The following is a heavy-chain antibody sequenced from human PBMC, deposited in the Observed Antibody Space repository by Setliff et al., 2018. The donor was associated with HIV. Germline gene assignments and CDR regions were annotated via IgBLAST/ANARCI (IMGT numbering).Heavy chain of an antibody. CDR2: IIPPLGIE. CDR1: GGTFSSYT. Sequence: SVKVSCKASGGTFSSYTISWVRQAPGQGLEWMGGIIPPLGIETYAQRFQGRVTITADKSTSTAYMELSSLRSEDAAVYYCARGVGSGLPYYGLDVWGQGTTVTVSS. D-gene: IGHD6-19*01. CDR3: ARGVGSGLPYYGLDV. J-gene: IGHJ6*02. V-gene: IGHV1-69*10.